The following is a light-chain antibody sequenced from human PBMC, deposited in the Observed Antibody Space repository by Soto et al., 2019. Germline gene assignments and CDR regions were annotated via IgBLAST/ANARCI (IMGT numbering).Light chain of an antibody. CDR3: QQVNSHPFT. CDR1: QGISSF. J-gene: IGKJ3*01. CDR2: GAS. V-gene: IGKV1-9*01. Sequence: DIQLTQSPPYLSASVGDRVTIICRASQGISSFLAWYQQKPGRAPKLLVYGASTVERGVPSRFSGSGSGAEFTLTISSLQPEDFATYYCQQVNSHPFTFGPGTRVDIK.